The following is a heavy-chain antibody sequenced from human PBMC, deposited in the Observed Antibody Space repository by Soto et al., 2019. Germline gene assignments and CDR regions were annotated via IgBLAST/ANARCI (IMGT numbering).Heavy chain of an antibody. Sequence: PGGSLRLSCAASGFTFSSYWMSWVRQAPGKGLEWVANIKQDGSEKYYVDSVKGRFTISRDNAKNSLYLQMNSLRAEDTAVYYCARALTYYYGSGQYGMDVWGHGTTVTVSS. V-gene: IGHV3-7*03. D-gene: IGHD3-10*01. CDR2: IKQDGSEK. J-gene: IGHJ6*02. CDR1: GFTFSSYW. CDR3: ARALTYYYGSGQYGMDV.